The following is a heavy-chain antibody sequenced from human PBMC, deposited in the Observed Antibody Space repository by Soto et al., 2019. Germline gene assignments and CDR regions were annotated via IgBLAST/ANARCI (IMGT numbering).Heavy chain of an antibody. J-gene: IGHJ3*02. D-gene: IGHD6-19*01. CDR2: IYYSGST. V-gene: IGHV4-61*01. CDR3: ERGQAGNDAFDI. Sequence: SETLSLTCTVSGGSVSSGSYYWSWIRQPPGKGLECIGYIYYSGSTNYNPSLKSRVTISVDTSKNQFSLKLSSVTAADTAVYYCERGQAGNDAFDIWGQGTMVTVS. CDR1: GGSVSSGSYY.